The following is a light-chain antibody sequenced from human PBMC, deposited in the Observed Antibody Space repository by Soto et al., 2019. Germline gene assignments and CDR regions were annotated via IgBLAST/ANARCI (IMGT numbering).Light chain of an antibody. J-gene: IGKJ5*01. Sequence: DIQMTQSPSSVSASVGDRVTITCRASQGINSWLAWYQQKPGKAPNLLIYAASSLQSGVPSRFSGSGSGTNYTLTISSLQPEDFATYYCQEANSFPLRFGQGTRPETK. CDR2: AAS. CDR3: QEANSFPLR. CDR1: QGINSW. V-gene: IGKV1-12*01.